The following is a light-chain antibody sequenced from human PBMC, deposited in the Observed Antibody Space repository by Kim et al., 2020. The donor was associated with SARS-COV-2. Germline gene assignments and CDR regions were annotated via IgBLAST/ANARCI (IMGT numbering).Light chain of an antibody. Sequence: DLQMTQSPSSLSASVGDRVTIPCRASQGISSYLAWYQQKPGKAPKSLIYGAFNLQSGVPSKFSGIGFGTDFTLTISNLQPEDSATYYCQQYNSYPLTFGAGTKVDIK. V-gene: IGKV1D-16*01. CDR1: QGISSY. CDR2: GAF. J-gene: IGKJ4*01. CDR3: QQYNSYPLT.